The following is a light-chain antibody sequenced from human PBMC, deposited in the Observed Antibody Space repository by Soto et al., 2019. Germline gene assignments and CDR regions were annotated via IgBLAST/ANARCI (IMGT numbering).Light chain of an antibody. V-gene: IGKV4-1*01. CDR3: HQYYDSPLT. Sequence: DIVMTQSPDSLAVSLGERATINCRSSQTVLYSSNNRDYLAWYQQKPEQPPKLLIYWASARESGVPDRFSGSGSGTDFTLTISSLQAEDVAVYYCHQYYDSPLTFGGGTKVEIK. CDR2: WAS. CDR1: QTVLYSSNNRDY. J-gene: IGKJ4*01.